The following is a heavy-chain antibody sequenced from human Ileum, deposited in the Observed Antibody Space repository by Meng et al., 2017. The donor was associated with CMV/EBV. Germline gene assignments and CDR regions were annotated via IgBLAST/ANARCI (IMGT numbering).Heavy chain of an antibody. CDR2: FYRGGGGT. CDR1: GFTFSDYP. CDR3: VRDFRGAGDY. J-gene: IGHJ4*02. Sequence: GESLKISCAASGFTFSDYPMNWVRQAPGKGLEWVSVFYRGGGGTNYVDSVRGRFTISKDFSKNTLYLEMNSLRVEDTAVYYCVRDFRGAGDYWGQGTPVTVSS. V-gene: IGHV3-23*03. D-gene: IGHD4-17*01.